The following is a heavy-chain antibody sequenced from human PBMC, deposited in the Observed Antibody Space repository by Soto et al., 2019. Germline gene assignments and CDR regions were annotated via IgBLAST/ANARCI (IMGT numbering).Heavy chain of an antibody. V-gene: IGHV3-66*01. Sequence: EVQLVESGGGLVQPGGSLRLSCAASGFTVSTKYMSWVRQAPGKGLEWVSVIYSGGSTFYADSVRGRFTISRDNSKNTVKLQMNSLRAEDTAVYYCAIEPWAADYWGQGNLVTVSS. CDR2: IYSGGST. CDR3: AIEPWAADY. D-gene: IGHD3-16*01. J-gene: IGHJ4*02. CDR1: GFTVSTKY.